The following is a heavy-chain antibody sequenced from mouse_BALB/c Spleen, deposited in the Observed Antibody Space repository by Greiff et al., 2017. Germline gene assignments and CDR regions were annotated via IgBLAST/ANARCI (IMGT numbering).Heavy chain of an antibody. V-gene: IGHV5-6-4*01. CDR1: GFTFSSYT. J-gene: IGHJ3*01. CDR3: TRVDWAWFAY. D-gene: IGHD4-1*01. Sequence: EVKLVESGGGLVKPGGSLKLSCAASGFTFSSYTMSWVRQTPEKRLEWVATISSGGSYTYYPDSVKGRFTISRDNAKNTLYLQMSSLKSEDTAMYYCTRVDWAWFAYRGQGTLVTVSA. CDR2: ISSGGSYT.